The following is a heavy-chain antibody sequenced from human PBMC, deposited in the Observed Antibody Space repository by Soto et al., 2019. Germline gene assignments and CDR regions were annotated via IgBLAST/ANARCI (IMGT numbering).Heavy chain of an antibody. CDR2: INAGNGNT. J-gene: IGHJ3*02. D-gene: IGHD4-17*01. Sequence: ASVKVSCKASGYTFTSYAMHWVRQAPGQRLEWMRWINAGNGNTKYSQKFQGRVTITRDTSASTAYMELSSLRSEDTAVYYCAREAYGKLSAFDIWGQGTMVTVSS. CDR3: AREAYGKLSAFDI. CDR1: GYTFTSYA. V-gene: IGHV1-3*01.